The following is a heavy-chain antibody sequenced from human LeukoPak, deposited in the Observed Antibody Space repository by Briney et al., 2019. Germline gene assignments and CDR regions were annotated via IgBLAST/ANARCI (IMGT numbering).Heavy chain of an antibody. CDR3: ARGLVVVTASSGADNYYYYYGMDV. CDR2: ISSSGSTI. CDR1: GFTFSSYE. D-gene: IGHD2-21*02. J-gene: IGHJ6*02. V-gene: IGHV3-48*03. Sequence: GGSLRLYCAASGFTFSSYEMNWVRQAPGKGLEWVSYISSSGSTIYYADSVKGRFTISRDNAKNSLHLQMNSLRAEDTAVYYCARGLVVVTASSGADNYYYYYGMDVWGQGTTVTVSS.